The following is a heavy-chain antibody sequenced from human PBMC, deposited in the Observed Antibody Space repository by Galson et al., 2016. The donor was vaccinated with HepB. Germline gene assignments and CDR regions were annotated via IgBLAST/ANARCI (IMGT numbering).Heavy chain of an antibody. Sequence: TLSLTCSVSGGSISSGGYYWSWIRQRPGKGLEWIGYIYHSGHTTYNPSLKSRVTISVDTSKNQFSLRMISMTAADTGVYYCARRSGDPVYGYYGMDVWGQGTTVTVSS. CDR2: IYHSGHT. D-gene: IGHD4-17*01. CDR3: ARRSGDPVYGYYGMDV. J-gene: IGHJ6*02. V-gene: IGHV4-31*03. CDR1: GGSISSGGYY.